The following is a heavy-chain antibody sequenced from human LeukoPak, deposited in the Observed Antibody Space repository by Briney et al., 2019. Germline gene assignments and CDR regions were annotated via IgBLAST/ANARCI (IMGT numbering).Heavy chain of an antibody. Sequence: SQTQSLTCTVSGGSISSGDYYWSWIRQPPGKGLEWIGYIYYSGSTYYNPSLKSRVTISVDTSKNQFSLKLSSVTAADTAVYYCARALGDYVLDYWGQGTLVTVSS. J-gene: IGHJ4*02. CDR2: IYYSGST. CDR1: GGSISSGDYY. CDR3: ARALGDYVLDY. V-gene: IGHV4-30-4*01. D-gene: IGHD4-17*01.